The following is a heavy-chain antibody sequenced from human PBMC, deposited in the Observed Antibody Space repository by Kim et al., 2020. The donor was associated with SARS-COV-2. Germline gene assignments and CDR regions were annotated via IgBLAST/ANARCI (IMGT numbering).Heavy chain of an antibody. Sequence: SETLSLTCTVSGYSISSGYYWGWIRQPPGKGLEWIGSIYHSGSTYYNPSLKSRVTISVDTSKNQFSLKLSSVTAADTAVYYCARVLFLRGWSPTGGYFD. D-gene: IGHD7-27*01. V-gene: IGHV4-38-2*02. CDR1: GYSISSGYY. CDR2: IYHSGST. J-gene: IGHJ4*01. CDR3: ARVLFLRGWSPTGGYFD.